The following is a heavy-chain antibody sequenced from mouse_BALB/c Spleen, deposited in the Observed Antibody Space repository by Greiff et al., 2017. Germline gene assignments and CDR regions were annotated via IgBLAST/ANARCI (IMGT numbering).Heavy chain of an antibody. V-gene: IGHV1-4*02. CDR1: GYTFTSYT. CDR3: ARPSGDYAWFAY. J-gene: IGHJ3*01. D-gene: IGHD2-4*01. Sequence: VQLQQSAAELARPGASVKMSCKASGYTFTSYTMHWVKQRPGQGLEWIGYINPSSGYTEYNQKFKDKTTLTADKSSSTAYMQLSSLTSEDSAVYYCARPSGDYAWFAYWGQGTLVTVSA. CDR2: INPSSGYT.